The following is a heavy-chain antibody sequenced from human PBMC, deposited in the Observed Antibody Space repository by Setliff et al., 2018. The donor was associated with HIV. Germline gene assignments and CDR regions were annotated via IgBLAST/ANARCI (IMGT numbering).Heavy chain of an antibody. Sequence: SETLSLTCTVYGESFSGYYWTWIRQSPGKGLEWIGEINHSGSTKHNPSLKSRVTISIDTSENPFSLKVTSVTAADTAVYYCARGSIGLGSYRNAYYFDFWGQGVLVTVSS. V-gene: IGHV4-34*01. CDR2: INHSGST. D-gene: IGHD1-26*01. CDR1: GESFSGYY. CDR3: ARGSIGLGSYRNAYYFDF. J-gene: IGHJ4*02.